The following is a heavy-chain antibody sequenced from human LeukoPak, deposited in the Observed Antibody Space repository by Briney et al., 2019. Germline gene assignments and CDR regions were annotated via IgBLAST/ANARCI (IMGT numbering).Heavy chain of an antibody. CDR3: ARELRTGTTAGKYYYYGMDV. Sequence: ASVKVSCKASGYTFTSYYMHWVRQAPGQGLEWMGIINPSGGSTSYAQKFQGRVTMTRDTSTSTAYMELSSLRSEDTAVYYCARELRTGTTAGKYYYYGMDVWGQGTTVTVSS. D-gene: IGHD1-1*01. J-gene: IGHJ6*02. CDR2: INPSGGST. CDR1: GYTFTSYY. V-gene: IGHV1-46*01.